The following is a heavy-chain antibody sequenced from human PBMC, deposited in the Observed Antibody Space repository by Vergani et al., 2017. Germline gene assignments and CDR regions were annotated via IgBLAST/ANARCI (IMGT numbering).Heavy chain of an antibody. J-gene: IGHJ4*02. CDR3: AKHFRGWGIDY. CDR1: GFTLSNYD. D-gene: IGHD3-16*01. CDR2: IQFDGSNQ. Sequence: QVQLVESAGVVVQPGGSLRLSCATSGFTLSNYDMQWIRQGPGKGLEFVAFIQFDGSNQYYADSVKGRFTLSRDFSKNQLYLQMNSLRTDDTATYYCAKHFRGWGIDYWGQGTQVIVSS. V-gene: IGHV3-30*02.